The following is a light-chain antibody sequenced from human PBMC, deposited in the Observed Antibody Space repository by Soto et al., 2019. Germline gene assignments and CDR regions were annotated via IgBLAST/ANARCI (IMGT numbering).Light chain of an antibody. Sequence: QSVLTQPPSASGTPGQRVTISCSGGSSNIGSNTVSWYQQLPGAAPKLLIYISNERPSGVPDRFSGSKSGTSASLAISGLQSEDEAEYYCAAWDDRLNGPVFGGGTKLTVL. J-gene: IGLJ2*01. CDR2: ISN. V-gene: IGLV1-44*01. CDR3: AAWDDRLNGPV. CDR1: SSNIGSNT.